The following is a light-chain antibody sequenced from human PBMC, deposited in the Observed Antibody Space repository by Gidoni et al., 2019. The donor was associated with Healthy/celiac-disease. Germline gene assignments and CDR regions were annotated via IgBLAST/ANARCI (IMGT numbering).Light chain of an antibody. V-gene: IGKV3-11*01. Sequence: EIVLTQSPATLSLSPGERATLSCRASQSVSSYLAWYQQKPGQAPRLLIYDASNRAPGIPARFSRSGSVTDFTLTISSLEPEDFAVYYCQQRSNWPPWTFXQXTKVDIK. J-gene: IGKJ1*01. CDR3: QQRSNWPPWT. CDR1: QSVSSY. CDR2: DAS.